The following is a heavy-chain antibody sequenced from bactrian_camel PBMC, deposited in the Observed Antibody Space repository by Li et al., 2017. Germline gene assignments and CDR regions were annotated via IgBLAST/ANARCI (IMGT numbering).Heavy chain of an antibody. V-gene: IGHV3S40*01. J-gene: IGHJ4*01. D-gene: IGHD6*01. CDR3: AQNGSWYTY. CDR1: GFSVSGNC. CDR2: INSGGGST. Sequence: VQLVESGGGSAQAGESLTLSCAASGFSVSGNCMGWFRQAPGRGFEWVSGINSGGGSTYYADSVKGRFTISRDNAKNTVYLQLNSLKTEDMAMYYCAQNGSWYTYWGQGTQVTVS.